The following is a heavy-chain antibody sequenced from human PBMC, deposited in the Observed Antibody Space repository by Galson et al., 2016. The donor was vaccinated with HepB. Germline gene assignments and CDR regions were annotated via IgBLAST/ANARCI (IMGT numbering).Heavy chain of an antibody. CDR3: AKGGYYGSGVPWGFDY. J-gene: IGHJ4*02. V-gene: IGHV3-23*01. CDR2: ISGSGDLT. D-gene: IGHD3-10*01. Sequence: SLRLSCAASGFTFNTYAMSWVRQAPGKGLEWVSSISGSGDLTYNADSVKGRFTISSDNPKHTVYLQMNSLRVEDTAVYYCAKGGYYGSGVPWGFDYWGQGTLVTVSS. CDR1: GFTFNTYA.